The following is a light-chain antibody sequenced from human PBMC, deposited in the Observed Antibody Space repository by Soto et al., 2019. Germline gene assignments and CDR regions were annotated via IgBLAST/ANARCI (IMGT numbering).Light chain of an antibody. CDR1: SSDLAGHNY. V-gene: IGLV2-14*03. CDR3: NSFTDSSLYV. CDR2: EVT. Sequence: QSVLTQPASVSGSLGQSITISCTGTSSDLAGHNYVSWYQQHPGKAPRLVIYEVTNRPSGVSTRFSGSRSGNTASLTISGLQADDEADYYCNSFTDSSLYVFGTGTKLTVL. J-gene: IGLJ1*01.